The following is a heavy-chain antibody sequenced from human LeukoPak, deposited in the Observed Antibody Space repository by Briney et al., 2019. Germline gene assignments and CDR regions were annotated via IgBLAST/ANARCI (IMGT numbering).Heavy chain of an antibody. D-gene: IGHD3-22*01. Sequence: GGSLRLSCAASGFTFSSYEMNWVRQAPGKGLEWVSYISSSGSTIYYADSVKGRFTISRDNAKNSLYLQMNSLRAEDTAVYHCARDLPLDYHDSSGIDYWGQGTLVTVSS. V-gene: IGHV3-48*03. CDR1: GFTFSSYE. J-gene: IGHJ4*02. CDR3: ARDLPLDYHDSSGIDY. CDR2: ISSSGSTI.